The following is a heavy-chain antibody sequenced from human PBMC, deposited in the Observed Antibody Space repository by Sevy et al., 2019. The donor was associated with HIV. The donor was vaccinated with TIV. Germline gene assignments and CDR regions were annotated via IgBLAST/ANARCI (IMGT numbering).Heavy chain of an antibody. CDR1: GFTFSNCA. D-gene: IGHD6-13*01. J-gene: IGHJ4*02. CDR3: VKGSAAARPYYFDY. V-gene: IGHV3-23*01. Sequence: GESLKISCAASGFTFSNCAMSWVRQAPGKGLEWVSAISGSGGGTYSADSVKGRFTISRDNSKNTLHLQMNSLRAEDTAIYYCVKGSAAARPYYFDYWGQGTLVTVSS. CDR2: ISGSGGGT.